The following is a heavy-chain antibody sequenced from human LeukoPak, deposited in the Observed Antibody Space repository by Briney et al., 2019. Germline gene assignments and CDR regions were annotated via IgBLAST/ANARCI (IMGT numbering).Heavy chain of an antibody. CDR1: GDSVSSNSAS. CDR2: TYHRSKWYN. Sequence: SQTRSLTCAISGDSVSSNSASWNWIRQYPSRGLEWLGRTYHRSKWYNDYAVSVKSRITINPDTSKNQFSLQLNSVSPEDTAMYWCAREGVAGDNWFDPWGQGTLVTVSS. V-gene: IGHV6-1*01. J-gene: IGHJ5*02. D-gene: IGHD6-19*01. CDR3: AREGVAGDNWFDP.